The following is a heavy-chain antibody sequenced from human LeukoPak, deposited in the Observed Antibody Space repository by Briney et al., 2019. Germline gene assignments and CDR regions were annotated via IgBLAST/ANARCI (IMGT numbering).Heavy chain of an antibody. CDR1: GFTFSSYG. J-gene: IGHJ6*03. CDR2: IRNDESNK. Sequence: QPGGSLRLSCAASGFTFSSYGMHWVRQAPGKGLEWVAFIRNDESNKYYADSVKGRFTISRDNSKNTLYPQMNSLRAEDTAVYYCAKAPGSGNEVYYYYYMDVWGKGTTVTVSS. CDR3: AKAPGSGNEVYYYYYMDV. V-gene: IGHV3-30*02. D-gene: IGHD3-10*01.